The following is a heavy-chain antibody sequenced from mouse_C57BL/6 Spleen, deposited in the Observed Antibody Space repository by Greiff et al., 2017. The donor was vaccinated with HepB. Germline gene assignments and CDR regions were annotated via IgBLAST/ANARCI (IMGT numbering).Heavy chain of an antibody. V-gene: IGHV10-1*01. CDR1: GFSFNTYA. D-gene: IGHD1-1*01. J-gene: IGHJ1*03. CDR2: IRSKSNNYAT. Sequence: EVKLMESGGGLVQPKGSLKLSCAASGFSFNTYAMNWVRQAPGKGLEWVARIRSKSNNYATYYADSVKDRFTISRDDSESMLYLQMNNLKTEDTAMYYCVRPSSSGYFDVWGTGTTVTVSS. CDR3: VRPSSSGYFDV.